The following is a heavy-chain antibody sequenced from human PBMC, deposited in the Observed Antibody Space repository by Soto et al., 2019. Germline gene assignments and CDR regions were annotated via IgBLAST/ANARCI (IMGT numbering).Heavy chain of an antibody. CDR1: GFNLRMYE. CDR3: ARYGTRGDW. CDR2: ISSSGLTT. D-gene: IGHD3-10*01. J-gene: IGHJ5*01. Sequence: GSLRLCWQVSGFNLRMYEMPWVRKAPGKGLEWVSYISSSGLTTYYADFAEGRFTISRDNATESLYLHLNSLRVGDTAVYYCARYGTRGDWWGLGTQVTVSS. V-gene: IGHV3-48*03.